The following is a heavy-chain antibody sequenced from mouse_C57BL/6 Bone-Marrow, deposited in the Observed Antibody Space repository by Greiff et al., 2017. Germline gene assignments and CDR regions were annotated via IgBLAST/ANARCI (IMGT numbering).Heavy chain of an antibody. CDR3: AREGVYGYDGWYYFYY. CDR1: GYAFSSSW. CDR2: IYPGDGDT. D-gene: IGHD2-2*01. Sequence: QVQLQQSGPELVKPGASVKISCKASGYAFSSSWMNWVKQRPGKGLEWIGRIYPGDGDTNYNGKFKGKATLTADKSSSTAYMQLSILTSEDSAVYFCAREGVYGYDGWYYFYYWGQGTTLTVSS. V-gene: IGHV1-82*01. J-gene: IGHJ2*01.